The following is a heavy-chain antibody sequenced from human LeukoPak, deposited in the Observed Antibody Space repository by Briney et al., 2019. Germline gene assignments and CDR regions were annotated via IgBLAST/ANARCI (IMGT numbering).Heavy chain of an antibody. CDR3: AREQKGHCSGGSCYLGVDP. V-gene: IGHV4-61*02. D-gene: IGHD2-15*01. CDR1: GGSISSGSYY. CDR2: IYTSGST. Sequence: SQTLSLTCTVSGGSISSGSYYWSWIRQPAGKGLEWIGRIYTSGSTNYNPSLKSRVTISVDTSKNQFSLKLSSVTAADTAVYYCAREQKGHCSGGSCYLGVDPWGRGTLVTVSS. J-gene: IGHJ5*02.